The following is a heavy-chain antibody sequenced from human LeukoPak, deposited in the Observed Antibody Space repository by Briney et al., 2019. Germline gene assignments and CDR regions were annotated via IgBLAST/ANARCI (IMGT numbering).Heavy chain of an antibody. Sequence: PGESLKISCKGSVNSFASYWSGWVRQMPGKGLEWMGIIYPDDSDTRYSPSFQGQVTITADKSISTAYLQWNNLKASDTAMYYCARRIAGSGSDYWGQGTLVTVSS. CDR3: ARRIAGSGSDY. CDR1: VNSFASYW. CDR2: IYPDDSDT. D-gene: IGHD6-13*01. V-gene: IGHV5-51*01. J-gene: IGHJ4*02.